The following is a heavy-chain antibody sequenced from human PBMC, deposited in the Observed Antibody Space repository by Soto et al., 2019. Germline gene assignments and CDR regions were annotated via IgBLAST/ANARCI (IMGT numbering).Heavy chain of an antibody. CDR2: LSSSSSYQ. CDR1: GFTFGDDD. CDR3: ARDGAYYYDSSGYYRERYFDY. Sequence: GGSLGLSCAASGFTFGDDDRSWVRQAPGKGVEGGSYLSSSSSYQNYADSVKGRFTISRDNAKNSLYPQMNSMRAEDPAVYYCARDGAYYYDSSGYYRERYFDYWGQGTLVTVSS. D-gene: IGHD3-22*01. V-gene: IGHV3-11*06. J-gene: IGHJ4*02.